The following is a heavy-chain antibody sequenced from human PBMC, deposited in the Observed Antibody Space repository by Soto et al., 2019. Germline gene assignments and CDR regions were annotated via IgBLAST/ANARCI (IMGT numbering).Heavy chain of an antibody. D-gene: IGHD3-10*01. Sequence: QVQLQQWGAGLLKPSETLSLTCAVYGGSFSGYYWSWIRQPPGKGLEWIGEINHSGSTNYNSSLKSRVTISVDTSKNRFSLKLSSVTAADTAVYYCARGYYYGSGSDPTAYYYGMDVWGQGTTVTVSS. CDR3: ARGYYYGSGSDPTAYYYGMDV. CDR1: GGSFSGYY. J-gene: IGHJ6*02. CDR2: INHSGST. V-gene: IGHV4-34*01.